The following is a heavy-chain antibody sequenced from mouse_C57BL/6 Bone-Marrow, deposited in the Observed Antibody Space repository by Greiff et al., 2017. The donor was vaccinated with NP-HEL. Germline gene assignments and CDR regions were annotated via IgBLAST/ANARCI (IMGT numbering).Heavy chain of an antibody. CDR1: GFTFNTYA. V-gene: IGHV10-3*01. CDR2: IRSKSSNYAT. Sequence: EVQRVESGGGLVQPKGSLKLSCAASGFTFNTYAMHWVRQAPGKGLEWVARIRSKSSNYATYYADSVKDRFTISRDDSQSMLYLQMNNLKTEDTAMYYCVREGDYYGSSYDFDYWGQGTTLTVSS. J-gene: IGHJ2*01. D-gene: IGHD1-1*01. CDR3: VREGDYYGSSYDFDY.